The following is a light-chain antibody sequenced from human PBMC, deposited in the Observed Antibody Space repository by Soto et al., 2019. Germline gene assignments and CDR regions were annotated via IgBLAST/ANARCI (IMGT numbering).Light chain of an antibody. CDR2: EVY. CDR3: SSYGTSNVVV. CDR1: RDDVGGYNY. J-gene: IGLJ2*01. V-gene: IGLV2-8*01. Sequence: QSVLTQPPSASGSPGQSVTISCTGTRDDVGGYNYVSWFQHHPGKAPKLMIYEVYKRPSGVPARFSGSKSGNTASLTVSGLQAGDEAIYYCSSYGTSNVVVFGGGTKLTVL.